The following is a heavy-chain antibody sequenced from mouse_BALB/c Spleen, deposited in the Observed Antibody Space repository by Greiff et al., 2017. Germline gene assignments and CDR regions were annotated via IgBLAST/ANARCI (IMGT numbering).Heavy chain of an antibody. CDR2: ISSGGSYT. Sequence: DVMLVESGGDLVKPGGSLKLSCAASGFTFSSYGMSWVRQTPDKRLEWVATISSGGSYTYYPDSVKGRFTISRDNAKNTLYLQMSSLKSEDTAMYYCARHDHYGKEDAMDYWGQGTSVTVSS. CDR1: GFTFSSYG. V-gene: IGHV5-6*02. CDR3: ARHDHYGKEDAMDY. J-gene: IGHJ4*01. D-gene: IGHD2-1*01.